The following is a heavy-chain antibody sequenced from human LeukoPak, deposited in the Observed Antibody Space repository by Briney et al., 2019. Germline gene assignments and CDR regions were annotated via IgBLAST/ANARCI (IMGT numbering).Heavy chain of an antibody. CDR3: ARASGEVIAAPDY. V-gene: IGHV1-69*05. D-gene: IGHD6-6*01. CDR2: IIPIFGTA. CDR1: GGTFSSYA. Sequence: SVKVSCKASGGTFSSYAISWVRQAPGQGLEWMRGIIPIFGTANYAQKFQGRVTITTDESTSTAYMELSSLRSEDTAVYYCARASGEVIAAPDYWGQGTLVTVSS. J-gene: IGHJ4*02.